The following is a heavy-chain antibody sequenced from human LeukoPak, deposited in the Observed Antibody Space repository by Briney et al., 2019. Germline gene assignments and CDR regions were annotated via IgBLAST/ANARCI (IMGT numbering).Heavy chain of an antibody. CDR3: ARDFAYYDILTPDYYYRLDV. CDR1: GFTFSSYW. Sequence: PGGSLRLSCAASGFTFSSYWMSWVRQAPGKGLEWVANIKQDGSEIYYVDSVKGRFTISRDNAKISVYLQMNRLRAEHTAVYYCARDFAYYDILTPDYYYRLDVWGNGTTVTVSS. J-gene: IGHJ6*04. CDR2: IKQDGSEI. D-gene: IGHD3-9*01. V-gene: IGHV3-7*03.